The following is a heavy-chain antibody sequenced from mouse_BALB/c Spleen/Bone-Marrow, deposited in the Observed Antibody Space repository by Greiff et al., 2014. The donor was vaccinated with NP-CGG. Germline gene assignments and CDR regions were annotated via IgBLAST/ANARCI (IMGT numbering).Heavy chain of an antibody. CDR3: ALYGNYAGN. J-gene: IGHJ3*01. CDR1: GYAFSSYW. V-gene: IGHV1-80*01. Sequence: VQLVESGAELVRPGSSVKISCKASGYAFSSYWMNWVKQRPGQGLEWIGQIYPGDGGTNYNGKFKGKATLTADKSSSTAYMQLSSLTSGDSAVYFCALYGNYAGNWGQGTLVTVSA. CDR2: IYPGDGGT. D-gene: IGHD2-1*01.